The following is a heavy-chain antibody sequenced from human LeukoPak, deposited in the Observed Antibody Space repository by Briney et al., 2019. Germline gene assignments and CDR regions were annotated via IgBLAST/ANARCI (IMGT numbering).Heavy chain of an antibody. CDR1: DYTFTSYG. Sequence: ASVKVSCKASDYTFTSYGISWVRQAPGQGLEWMGWMNPNSGNTGYAQKSQGRVTITRNTSISTAYMELSSLRSEDTAVYYCARRGRYCSGGSCYQNHNWFDPWGQGTLVTVSS. V-gene: IGHV1-8*03. CDR3: ARRGRYCSGGSCYQNHNWFDP. J-gene: IGHJ5*02. CDR2: MNPNSGNT. D-gene: IGHD2-15*01.